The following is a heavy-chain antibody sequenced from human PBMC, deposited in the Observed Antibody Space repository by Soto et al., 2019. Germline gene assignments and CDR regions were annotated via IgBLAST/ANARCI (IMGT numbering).Heavy chain of an antibody. CDR2: INAGNGNT. D-gene: IGHD6-19*01. V-gene: IGHV1-3*01. CDR1: GYTFTSYA. J-gene: IGHJ3*02. CDR3: ASFQSSGWEGDDAFDI. Sequence: ASVKVSCKASGYTFTSYAMHWVRQAPGQRLEWMGWINAGNGNTKYSQKFQGRVTITRDTSASTAYMELSSLRSEDTAVYYCASFQSSGWEGDDAFDIWGQGTMVTVSS.